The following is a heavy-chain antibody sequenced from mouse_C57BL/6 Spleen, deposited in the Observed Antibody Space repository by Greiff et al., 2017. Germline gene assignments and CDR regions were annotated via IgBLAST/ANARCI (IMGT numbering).Heavy chain of an antibody. V-gene: IGHV1-53*01. D-gene: IGHD1-1*01. J-gene: IGHJ2*01. Sequence: QVHVKQPGTELVKPGASVKLSCKASGYTFTSYWMHWVKQRPGQGLEWIGNINPSNGGTNYNEKFKSKATLTVDKSSSTAYMQLSSLTSEDSAVYYCARSLPLLLDYYGSTGDYWGQGTTLTVSS. CDR3: ARSLPLLLDYYGSTGDY. CDR2: INPSNGGT. CDR1: GYTFTSYW.